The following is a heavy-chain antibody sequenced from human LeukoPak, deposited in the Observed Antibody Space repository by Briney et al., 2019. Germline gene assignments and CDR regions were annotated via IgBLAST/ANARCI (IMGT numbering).Heavy chain of an antibody. CDR3: ARAHNWKYVSFDF. V-gene: IGHV3-7*01. Sequence: GGSLRLACAASTFTFSSYWMSWVRQAPGKGLERLPNIQKDGSEKYYVDSVKGRFTSSRDNAKNSLYLQMNSLRAEDTAVYYCARAHNWKYVSFDFWGQGTLVTVSS. CDR2: IQKDGSEK. D-gene: IGHD1-7*01. CDR1: TFTFSSYW. J-gene: IGHJ4*02.